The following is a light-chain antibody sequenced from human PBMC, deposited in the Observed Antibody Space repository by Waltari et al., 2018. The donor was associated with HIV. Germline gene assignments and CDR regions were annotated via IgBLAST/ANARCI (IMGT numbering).Light chain of an antibody. J-gene: IGKJ2*01. Sequence: DVQLTQSPRSLSASVGDRLTITCRASQGISTWLAWYRQIPGNVPELLIYDASNLKSGVPSRISGSGYGTNFSLTISGLQPEDFATYFCQQTNSFPLTFGLGT. CDR2: DAS. V-gene: IGKV1-12*01. CDR1: QGISTW. CDR3: QQTNSFPLT.